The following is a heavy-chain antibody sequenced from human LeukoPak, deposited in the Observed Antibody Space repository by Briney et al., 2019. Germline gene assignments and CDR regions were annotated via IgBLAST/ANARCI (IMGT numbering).Heavy chain of an antibody. D-gene: IGHD3-3*01. CDR3: ARDPPTDYDFWSGYFDY. J-gene: IGHJ4*02. CDR1: GGTFSSYA. Sequence: LVKVSCKASGGTFSSYAISWVRQAPGQGLEWMGRIIPIFGTANYAQKFQGRVTITTDESTSTAYMELSSLRSEDTAVYYCARDPPTDYDFWSGYFDYWGQGTLVTVSS. CDR2: IIPIFGTA. V-gene: IGHV1-69*05.